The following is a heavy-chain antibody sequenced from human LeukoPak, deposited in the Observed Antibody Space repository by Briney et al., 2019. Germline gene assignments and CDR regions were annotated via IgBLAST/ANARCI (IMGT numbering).Heavy chain of an antibody. CDR2: IYSGGST. D-gene: IGHD6-19*01. Sequence: GGSLRLSCAASGFTVSSNYMSWVHQAPGKGLEWVSVIYSGGSTYYADSVKGRFTISRDNSKNTLYLQMNSLRAEDTAVYYCARGSSSGWCGGNWFDPWGQGTLVTVSS. CDR3: ARGSSSGWCGGNWFDP. J-gene: IGHJ5*02. CDR1: GFTVSSNY. V-gene: IGHV3-66*01.